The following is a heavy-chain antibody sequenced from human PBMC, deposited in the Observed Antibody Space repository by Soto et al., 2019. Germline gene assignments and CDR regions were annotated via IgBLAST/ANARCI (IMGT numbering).Heavy chain of an antibody. CDR2: IYYSGST. V-gene: IGHV4-30-4*01. CDR3: AREACSGGSCYTRLGEYFQH. Sequence: SETLSLTCTVSGGSISSGDYYWSWIRQPPGKGLEWIGYIYYSGSTYYNPSLKSRVTISVDTSKNQFSLKLSSVTAADTAVYYCAREACSGGSCYTRLGEYFQHWGQGTLVTVSS. D-gene: IGHD2-15*01. J-gene: IGHJ1*01. CDR1: GGSISSGDYY.